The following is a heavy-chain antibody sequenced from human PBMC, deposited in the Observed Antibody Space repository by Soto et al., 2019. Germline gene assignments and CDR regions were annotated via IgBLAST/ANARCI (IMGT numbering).Heavy chain of an antibody. D-gene: IGHD3-10*01. CDR2: IKSKTDGETT. CDR1: GFTFSNAW. J-gene: IGHJ4*02. CDR3: ATYGSGNSYTYYFDH. V-gene: IGHV3-15*02. Sequence: EVQLVESGGALVKPGGSLTLSCAASGFTFSNAWMSWVRQAPGKGLEWVGRIKSKTDGETTDYAAPVKGRFTISRDDSKNTLYLQMNSLKTEDTAVYYCATYGSGNSYTYYFDHWGQGTLVTVSS.